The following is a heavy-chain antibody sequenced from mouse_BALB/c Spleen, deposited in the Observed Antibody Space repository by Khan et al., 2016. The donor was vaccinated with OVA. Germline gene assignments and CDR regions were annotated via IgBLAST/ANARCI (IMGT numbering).Heavy chain of an antibody. V-gene: IGHV9-3-1*01. D-gene: IGHD3-3*01. CDR2: INTYTGAP. J-gene: IGHJ4*01. CDR3: ARGGRRAMDY. Sequence: QIQLVQSGPELKKPGETVKISCKASGYTFTNYGMNWVKQAPGKGLKWMGWINTYTGAPTNADDFKGRFAFSLETSASTAYLQINNLKNEDTATYFCARGGRRAMDYWGQGTSVTVSS. CDR1: GYTFTNYG.